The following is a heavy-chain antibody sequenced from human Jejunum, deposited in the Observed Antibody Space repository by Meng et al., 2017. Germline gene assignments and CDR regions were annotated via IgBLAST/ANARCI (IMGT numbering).Heavy chain of an antibody. CDR1: GYSIIPGYY. D-gene: IGHD2-15*01. Sequence: SETLSLTCAVSGYSIIPGYYWGWIRQPPGKGLEWLESIYHVRNNYYNASLKSLVTTSVDRSKNQFSLNLSSVIAADTAVYYCARVQGYCTGGRCYSYYSHMDVWGQGTTVTVSS. CDR2: IYHVRNN. V-gene: IGHV4-38-2*01. J-gene: IGHJ6*02. CDR3: ARVQGYCTGGRCYSYYSHMDV.